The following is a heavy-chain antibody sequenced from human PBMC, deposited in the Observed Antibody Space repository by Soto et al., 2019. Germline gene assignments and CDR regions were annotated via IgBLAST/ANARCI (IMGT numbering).Heavy chain of an antibody. CDR3: ARGGEPLGYYGLDV. CDR2: MYYTGVT. V-gene: IGHV4-61*01. Sequence: SETLSLICSVSGGSVRSGNHFWNWIRQPPGRRLEWLGYMYYTGVTNYNPSLKSRVSMSVDTSKNQFSLKLTSLTAADTAVYYCARGGEPLGYYGLDVWGQGITVTVSS. D-gene: IGHD3-10*01. CDR1: GGSVRSGNHF. J-gene: IGHJ6*02.